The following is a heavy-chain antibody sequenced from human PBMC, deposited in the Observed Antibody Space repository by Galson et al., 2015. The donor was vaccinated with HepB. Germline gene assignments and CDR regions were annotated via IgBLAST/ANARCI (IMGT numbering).Heavy chain of an antibody. CDR3: VKSSTSANRDPFDI. CDR2: ISSHGDST. J-gene: IGHJ3*02. V-gene: IGHV3-64D*06. Sequence: SLRLSCAASGFIFSNYAMHWVRQAPGKGLEYVSAISSHGDSTYYADSVKGRFTISRDNSKSTLYLQMNSLRVADTAVYYCVKSSTSANRDPFDIRGQGTMVTVSS. D-gene: IGHD2-2*01. CDR1: GFIFSNYA.